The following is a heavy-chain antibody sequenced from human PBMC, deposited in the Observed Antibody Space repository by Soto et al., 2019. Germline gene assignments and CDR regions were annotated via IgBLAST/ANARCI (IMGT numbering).Heavy chain of an antibody. D-gene: IGHD6-6*01. CDR2: IYYSGST. J-gene: IGHJ6*03. CDR3: ASQSIAARYYYYYMDV. CDR1: GGSISSSSYY. V-gene: IGHV4-39*01. Sequence: SETLSLTCTVSGGSISSSSYYWGWIRQPPGKGLEWIGSIYYSGSTYYNPSLKSRVTISVDTSKNQFSLKLSSVTAADTAVYYCASQSIAARYYYYYMDVWGKGTTVTVSS.